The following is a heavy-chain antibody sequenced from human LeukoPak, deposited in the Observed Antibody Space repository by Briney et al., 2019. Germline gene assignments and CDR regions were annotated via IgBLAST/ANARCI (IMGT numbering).Heavy chain of an antibody. Sequence: GGSLRLSCATSGFTFDDFGMAWVRQVPGKGPEWVSGINWNGETIAYRDSVKGRFTISRDSARRSVYLQMNSLRAEDTAVYYCARGASGSYYVDYWGQGILVTVSS. CDR1: GFTFDDFG. J-gene: IGHJ4*02. CDR3: ARGASGSYYVDY. CDR2: INWNGETI. V-gene: IGHV3-20*04. D-gene: IGHD1-26*01.